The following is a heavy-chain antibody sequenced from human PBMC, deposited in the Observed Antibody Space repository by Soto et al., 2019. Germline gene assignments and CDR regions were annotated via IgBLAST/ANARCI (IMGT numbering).Heavy chain of an antibody. CDR3: ARVHYDILTGYMYYYYMDV. V-gene: IGHV1-8*01. J-gene: IGHJ6*03. Sequence: QVQLVQSGAEVKKPGASVKVSCKASGYTFTSYDINWVRQATGQGLEWMGWMNPTSGNTGYAQKFQGRVTMTRNTSISTAYMELSSLRSEDTAVYYCARVHYDILTGYMYYYYMDVWGKGTTVTVSS. D-gene: IGHD3-9*01. CDR2: MNPTSGNT. CDR1: GYTFTSYD.